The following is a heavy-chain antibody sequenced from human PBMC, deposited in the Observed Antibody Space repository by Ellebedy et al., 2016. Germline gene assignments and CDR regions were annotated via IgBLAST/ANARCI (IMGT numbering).Heavy chain of an antibody. J-gene: IGHJ4*02. Sequence: ASVKVSCRASGYTFTSYDINWVRQATGQGLEWMGWMNPNSGNTGYAQKFQGRVTMTRNTSISTAYMELSSLRSEDTAVYYCARGITMVRGVTLGYWGQGTLVTVSS. D-gene: IGHD3-10*01. CDR3: ARGITMVRGVTLGY. CDR1: GYTFTSYD. CDR2: MNPNSGNT. V-gene: IGHV1-8*01.